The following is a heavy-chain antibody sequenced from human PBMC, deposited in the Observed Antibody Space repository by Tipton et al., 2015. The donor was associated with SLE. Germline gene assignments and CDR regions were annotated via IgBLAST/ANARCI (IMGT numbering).Heavy chain of an antibody. CDR2: IYYSGST. V-gene: IGHV4-39*01. CDR1: GGSISSSSYY. D-gene: IGHD6-13*01. J-gene: IGHJ3*02. Sequence: TLSLTCTVSGGSISSSSYYWGWIRQPPGKGLEWIGSIYYSGSTYYNPSLKSRVTISVDTSKNQFSLKLSSVTAADTAVYYCARQKQPHAFDIWGQGTMVTVSS. CDR3: ARQKQPHAFDI.